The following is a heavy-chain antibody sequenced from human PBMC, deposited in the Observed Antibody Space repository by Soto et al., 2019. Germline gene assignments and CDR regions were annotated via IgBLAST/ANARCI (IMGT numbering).Heavy chain of an antibody. D-gene: IGHD2-15*01. Sequence: PSETLSLTCTVCGGSISSGCYYWSWIRQHPGKGLEWIGYIYYSGSKYYNPSLKSRVTISVDTSKNQFSLKLSSVTAAETVVYYCARDGKMYRSGGSCYGYSGQGTLVAFSS. J-gene: IGHJ4*02. CDR1: GGSISSGCYY. CDR3: ARDGKMYRSGGSCYGY. CDR2: IYYSGSK. V-gene: IGHV4-31*03.